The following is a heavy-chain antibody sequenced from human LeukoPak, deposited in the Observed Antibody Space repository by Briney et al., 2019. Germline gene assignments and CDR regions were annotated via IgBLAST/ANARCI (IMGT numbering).Heavy chain of an antibody. CDR2: IIPIFGTA. J-gene: IGHJ4*02. CDR3: AKRDGANSPFHY. CDR1: GGTFSSYA. Sequence: SVKVSCKASGGTFSSYAISWVRQAPGQGLEWMGGIIPIFGTANYAQKFQGRVTITADESTSTAYMELSSLRAEDTAIYYCAKRDGANSPFHYWGQGTLVTVSS. V-gene: IGHV1-69*13. D-gene: IGHD4-23*01.